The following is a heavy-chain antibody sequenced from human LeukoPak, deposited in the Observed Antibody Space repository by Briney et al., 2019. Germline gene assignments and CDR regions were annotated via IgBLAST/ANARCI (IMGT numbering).Heavy chain of an antibody. J-gene: IGHJ4*02. D-gene: IGHD6-19*01. CDR3: AKDSFKRGGSSGCFDY. CDR1: GFTFSSYA. V-gene: IGHV3-23*01. Sequence: GGSLRHSCAASGFTFSSYAMSWVRQAPGKGLEWVSAISGSGGSTYYADSVKGRFTISRDNSKNTLYLQMNSLRAEDTAVYYCAKDSFKRGGSSGCFDYWGQGTLVTVSS. CDR2: ISGSGGST.